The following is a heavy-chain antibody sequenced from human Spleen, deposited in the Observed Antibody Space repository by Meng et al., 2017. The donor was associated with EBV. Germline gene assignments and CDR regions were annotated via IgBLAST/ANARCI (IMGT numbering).Heavy chain of an antibody. CDR2: ITHTKST. D-gene: IGHD1-1*01. Sequence: QVQLQQWGAGLLKPSXXLSLTCAVYSGSVSGYYWSWIRQSPGKGLEWIGEITHTKSTNYNPFLKSRVTISIDTSTNRFSLKLSSVTAADTAVYYCARGYPLITIWGQGTLCNVSS. V-gene: IGHV4-34*01. J-gene: IGHJ4*02. CDR3: ARGYPLITI. CDR1: SGSVSGYY.